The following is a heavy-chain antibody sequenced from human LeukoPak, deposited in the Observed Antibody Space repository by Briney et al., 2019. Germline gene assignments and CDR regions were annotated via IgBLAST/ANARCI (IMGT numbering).Heavy chain of an antibody. D-gene: IGHD3-10*01. Sequence: SETLSLTCTASGDSISSYYWSWIRQPPGKGLEWIGYIYYSGSTDYNPALKSRVTISVDTSKNQFSLKLGSVTAADTAVYYCARDYGSGSYENWFDPWGQGTLVTVSS. CDR1: GDSISSYY. V-gene: IGHV4-59*01. CDR2: IYYSGST. CDR3: ARDYGSGSYENWFDP. J-gene: IGHJ5*02.